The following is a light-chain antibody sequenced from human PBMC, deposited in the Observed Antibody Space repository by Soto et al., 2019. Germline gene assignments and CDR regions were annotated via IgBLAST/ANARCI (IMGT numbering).Light chain of an antibody. J-gene: IGLJ2*01. CDR2: DVS. CDR1: SSDVGGYNY. V-gene: IGLV2-14*01. CDR3: SSFTSSTTPV. Sequence: QSALTQPASVSWSPGQSITISCTGTSSDVGGYNYVSWYQQHPGKAPKLMIYDVSNRPSGVSNRFSGSNSGNTASLTISGLQAEDDADYYCSSFTSSTTPVFGGGTKL.